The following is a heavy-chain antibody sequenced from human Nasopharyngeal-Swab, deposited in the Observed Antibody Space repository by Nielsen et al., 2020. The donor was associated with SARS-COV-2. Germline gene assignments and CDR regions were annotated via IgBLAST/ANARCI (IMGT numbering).Heavy chain of an antibody. V-gene: IGHV3-53*01. CDR3: ARDNSGRYPVY. Sequence: GESLKISCAVSGFIVGSNYMDWVRQAPGKGLEWVSYSSHYDGSTYYTDSVKGRFTVSRDNSKNTLHLPMNSLRADDTAVYFCARDNSGRYPVYWGQGTRVTVSS. D-gene: IGHD3-10*01. CDR2: SHYDGST. CDR1: GFIVGSNY. J-gene: IGHJ4*02.